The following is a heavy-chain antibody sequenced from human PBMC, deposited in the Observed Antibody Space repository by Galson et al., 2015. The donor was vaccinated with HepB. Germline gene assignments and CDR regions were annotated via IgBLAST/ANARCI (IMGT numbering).Heavy chain of an antibody. Sequence: SLRLSCAASGFTFSNAWMSWVRQAPGKGLEWVGRIKSKTDGGTTDYAAPVKGRFTISRDDSKNTLYLQMNSLKTEDTAVYYCTTDFSGWFRAFDIWGQGTMVTVSS. CDR2: IKSKTDGGTT. CDR3: TTDFSGWFRAFDI. CDR1: GFTFSNAW. V-gene: IGHV3-15*01. D-gene: IGHD6-19*01. J-gene: IGHJ3*02.